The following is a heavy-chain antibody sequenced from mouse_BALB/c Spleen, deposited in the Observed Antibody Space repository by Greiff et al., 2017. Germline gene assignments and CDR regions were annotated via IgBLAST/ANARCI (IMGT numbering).Heavy chain of an antibody. Sequence: QVQLQQSGAELARPGASVKMSCKASGYTFTSYTMHWVKQRPGQGLEWIGYINPSSGYTNYNQKFKDKATLTADKSSSTAYMQLSSLTSEDSAVYYCANYYGSSYELVAYWGQGTLVTVSA. CDR1: GYTFTSYT. V-gene: IGHV1-4*01. CDR2: INPSSGYT. CDR3: ANYYGSSYELVAY. J-gene: IGHJ3*01. D-gene: IGHD1-1*01.